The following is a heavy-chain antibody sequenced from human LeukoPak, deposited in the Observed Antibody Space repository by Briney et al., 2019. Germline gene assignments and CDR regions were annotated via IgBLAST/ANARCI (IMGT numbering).Heavy chain of an antibody. CDR3: AKDLREQWLVSFDY. CDR1: GFTFSSYA. D-gene: IGHD6-19*01. J-gene: IGHJ4*02. CDR2: ISYDGSNK. Sequence: GRSLRLSCAASGFTFSSYAMHWVRQAPGKGLEWVAVISYDGSNKYYADSVKGRFTISRDNSKDTLYLQMNSLRAEDTAVYYCAKDLREQWLVSFDYWGQGTLVTVSS. V-gene: IGHV3-30*04.